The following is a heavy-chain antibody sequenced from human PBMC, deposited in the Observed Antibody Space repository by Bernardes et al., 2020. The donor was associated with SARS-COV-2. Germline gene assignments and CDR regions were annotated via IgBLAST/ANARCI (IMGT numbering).Heavy chain of an antibody. CDR1: GDSTSRKGYY. CDR3: ARMGTSRELDY. CDR2: IYYSGDN. Sequence: SETLSLTCAVSGDSTSRKGYYWSWIRQQPGKGLEWIGYIYYSGDNYYAPSLKSRVAMSVDTSKNQFSLRLNSVTAADTAVYFCARMGTSRELDYWGQGALVTVSS. V-gene: IGHV4-31*11. D-gene: IGHD1-7*01. J-gene: IGHJ4*02.